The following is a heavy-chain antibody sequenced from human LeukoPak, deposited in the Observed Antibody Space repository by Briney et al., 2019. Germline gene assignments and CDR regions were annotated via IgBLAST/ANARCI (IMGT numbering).Heavy chain of an antibody. CDR2: TNPNSGNT. Sequence: ASVKVSCKASGYTFTSYDINWVRQATGQGLEWMGWTNPNSGNTGYAQKFQGRVTMTRNTSISTAYMELSSLRSEDTAVYYCARFITGTTVEDYWGQGTLVTVSS. J-gene: IGHJ4*02. D-gene: IGHD1-20*01. V-gene: IGHV1-8*01. CDR1: GYTFTSYD. CDR3: ARFITGTTVEDY.